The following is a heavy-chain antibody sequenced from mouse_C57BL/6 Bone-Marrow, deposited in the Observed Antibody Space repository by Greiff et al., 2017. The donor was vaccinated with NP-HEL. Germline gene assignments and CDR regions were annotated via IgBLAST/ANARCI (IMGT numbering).Heavy chain of an antibody. J-gene: IGHJ1*03. D-gene: IGHD2-13*01. CDR3: ARRDYFWYFDV. CDR1: GFTFSDYY. V-gene: IGHV5-12*01. Sequence: EVKLMESGGGLVQPGGSLKLSCAASGFTFSDYYMYWVRQTPEKRLEWVAYISNGGGSTYYPDTVKGRFTISRDNAKNTLYLQRSRLKSEDTAMYYCARRDYFWYFDVWGTGTTVTVSS. CDR2: ISNGGGST.